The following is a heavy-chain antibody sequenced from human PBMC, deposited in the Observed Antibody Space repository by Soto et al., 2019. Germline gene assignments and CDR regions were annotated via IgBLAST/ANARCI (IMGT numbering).Heavy chain of an antibody. Sequence: GASVKVSCKASGGTFSSYAISWVRQAPGQGLEWMGGIIPIFGTANYAQKFQGRVTITGNKSTSTAYMELSSLRSEDTAVYYCARTRLQSAFDIWGQGTMVTVSS. CDR2: IIPIFGTA. CDR1: GGTFSSYA. CDR3: ARTRLQSAFDI. D-gene: IGHD4-4*01. V-gene: IGHV1-69*06. J-gene: IGHJ3*02.